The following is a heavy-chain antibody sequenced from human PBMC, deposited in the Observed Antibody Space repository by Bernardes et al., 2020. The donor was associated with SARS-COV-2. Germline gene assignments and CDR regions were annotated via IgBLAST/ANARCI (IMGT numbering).Heavy chain of an antibody. Sequence: GGSLRLSCAASGFTFNTHGMLWVRQAPGRGLEGVALIWYDGSKKYYADSVKGRFTISRDNSKNTLYLQINSLRAEDTAVYYCARQSNTILYYYYGVDLRGQGTTVTVSS. CDR1: GFTFNTHG. J-gene: IGHJ6*02. V-gene: IGHV3-33*01. CDR3: ARQSNTILYYYYGVDL. CDR2: IWYDGSKK. D-gene: IGHD3-3*01.